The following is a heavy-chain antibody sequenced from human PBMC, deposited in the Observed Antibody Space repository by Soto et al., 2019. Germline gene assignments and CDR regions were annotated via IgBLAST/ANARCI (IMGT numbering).Heavy chain of an antibody. V-gene: IGHV3-23*01. CDR1: GFPFDTSA. J-gene: IGHJ6*02. D-gene: IGHD1-26*01. CDR2: ISGGGDLA. Sequence: EVRLLESGGGLVQPGGSLRLSCAASGFPFDTSAMIWVPQAPGKGPEWVSLISGGGDLAYYAESVKGRFTSSRDNSQNPLYLQLTFLSVDDPAVYCGPEYSGCFSVYNGLNVWGRGTTVTFSS. CDR3: PEYSGCFSVYNGLNV.